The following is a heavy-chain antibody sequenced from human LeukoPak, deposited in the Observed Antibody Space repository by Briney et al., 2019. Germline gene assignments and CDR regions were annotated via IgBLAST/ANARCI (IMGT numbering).Heavy chain of an antibody. V-gene: IGHV4-38-2*02. Sequence: SETLSLTCTVSGYSISSGYYWGWIRQPPGKGLEWTGSVYHSGRTYYNPSLKSRVTISVDTSKNQFSLKLSSVTAADTAVYYCASTGYCSGGSCYWGERYNWFDPWGQGTLVTVSS. CDR2: VYHSGRT. D-gene: IGHD2-15*01. J-gene: IGHJ5*02. CDR3: ASTGYCSGGSCYWGERYNWFDP. CDR1: GYSISSGYY.